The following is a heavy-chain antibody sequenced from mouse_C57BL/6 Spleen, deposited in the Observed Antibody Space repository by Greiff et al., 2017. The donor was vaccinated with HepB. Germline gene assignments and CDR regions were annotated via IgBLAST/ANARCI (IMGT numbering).Heavy chain of an antibody. Sequence: EVMLVESGGDLVKPGGSLKLSCAASGFTFSSYGMSWVRQTPDKRLEWVATISSGGSYTYYPDSVKGRFTISRDNAKNTLYLQMSSLKSEDTAMYYCARLEGANWDDYFDYWGQGTTLTVSS. CDR1: GFTFSSYG. V-gene: IGHV5-6*01. J-gene: IGHJ2*01. CDR3: ARLEGANWDDYFDY. D-gene: IGHD4-1*01. CDR2: ISSGGSYT.